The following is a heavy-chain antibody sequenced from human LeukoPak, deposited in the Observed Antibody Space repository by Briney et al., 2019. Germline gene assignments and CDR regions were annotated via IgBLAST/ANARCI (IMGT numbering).Heavy chain of an antibody. J-gene: IGHJ5*02. CDR3: ARLGDGSGSYESWFDP. CDR1: EYSFPNYC. V-gene: IGHV5-51*01. CDR2: IYPDDSDT. Sequence: GESLKISCKGSEYSFPNYCIGWVRQMPGKGLEWMGIIYPDDSDTRYSPSFQGQVTISADKSISTAYLQWSSLKASDTAMYYCARLGDGSGSYESWFDPWGQGTLVTVSS. D-gene: IGHD3-10*01.